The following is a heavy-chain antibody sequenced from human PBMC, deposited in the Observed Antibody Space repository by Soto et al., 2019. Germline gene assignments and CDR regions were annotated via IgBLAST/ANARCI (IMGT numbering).Heavy chain of an antibody. CDR2: INPATGAA. Sequence: QLHLVQSGAVVKKPGASVTVSCSASGYPVTAYYMHWVRQAPGRGLEWMGGINPATGAAKYTQTFQGRVTMTRDPSTSTAFMELSGVTSEDTAVFFCASGGGVGVAGSAAFDMWGQGTLVTVSS. J-gene: IGHJ3*02. D-gene: IGHD3-3*01. V-gene: IGHV1-2*02. CDR3: ASGGGVGVAGSAAFDM. CDR1: GYPVTAYY.